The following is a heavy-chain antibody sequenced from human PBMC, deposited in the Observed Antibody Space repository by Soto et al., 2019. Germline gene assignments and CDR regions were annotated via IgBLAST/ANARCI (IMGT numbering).Heavy chain of an antibody. CDR1: GSTLTSYA. CDR3: ARDPSYYGMDV. V-gene: IGHV1-3*05. J-gene: IGHJ6*02. CDR2: INAGNGNT. Sequence: QLVQSGDEEKKPGASVKVSCKGSGSTLTSYAMHWVRQAPGQRLEWMGWINAGNGNTKYSQKFQGRVTITRDTSASTAYMELSSLRSEDTAVYYCARDPSYYGMDVWGQGTTVTVSS.